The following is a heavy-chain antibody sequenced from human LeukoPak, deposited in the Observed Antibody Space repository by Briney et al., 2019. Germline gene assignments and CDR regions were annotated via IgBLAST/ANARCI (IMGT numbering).Heavy chain of an antibody. Sequence: SETLSLTCTVSGGSISSGSYYWSWIRQPAGKGLEWIGRIYTSGSTNYNPSLKSRVTISVDTSKNQFSLKLSSVTAADTAVYYCARDGEGEDSSGYYYEGNAFDIWGQGTMVTVSP. CDR3: ARDGEGEDSSGYYYEGNAFDI. CDR1: GGSISSGSYY. V-gene: IGHV4-61*02. J-gene: IGHJ3*02. D-gene: IGHD3-22*01. CDR2: IYTSGST.